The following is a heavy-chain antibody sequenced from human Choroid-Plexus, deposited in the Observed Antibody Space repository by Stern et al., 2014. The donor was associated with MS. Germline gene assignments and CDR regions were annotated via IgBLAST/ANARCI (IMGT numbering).Heavy chain of an antibody. CDR2: ISDDGSK. CDR1: GFSFSSFG. CDR3: AKDRQYLTFFFDF. J-gene: IGHJ4*02. Sequence: QVQLVESGGGVVQPGRPLRLSCAASGFSFSSFGMHWVRQAPGKWLEWVALISDDGSKDYADSVKGRFAISRDNSKNTLYLQMNSLRAEDTAVYYCAKDRQYLTFFFDFWGQGSLVTVSS. V-gene: IGHV3-30*18. D-gene: IGHD2/OR15-2a*01.